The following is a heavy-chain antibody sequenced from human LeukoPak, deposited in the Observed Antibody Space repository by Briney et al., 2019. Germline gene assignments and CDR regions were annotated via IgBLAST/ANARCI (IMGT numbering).Heavy chain of an antibody. Sequence: PGGSLRLSCAASGFTFSSYAMSWVRQAPGKGLEWVSAISGSGGSTYYADSVKGRFTISRDNSKNTLYLQMHSLRAEDTAVYYCAKDRGQIVVVVAATFDYWGQGTLVTVSS. CDR3: AKDRGQIVVVVAATFDY. D-gene: IGHD2-15*01. CDR2: ISGSGGST. V-gene: IGHV3-23*01. J-gene: IGHJ4*02. CDR1: GFTFSSYA.